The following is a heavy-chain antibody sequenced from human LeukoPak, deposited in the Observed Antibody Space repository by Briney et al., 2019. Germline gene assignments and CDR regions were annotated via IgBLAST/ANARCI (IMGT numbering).Heavy chain of an antibody. CDR1: GFTFSSYA. J-gene: IGHJ1*01. D-gene: IGHD2-15*01. V-gene: IGHV3-23*01. Sequence: QAGGSLRLSCAASGFTFSSYAMSWVRQAPGKGLEWVSAISGSGGSTYYADSVKGRFTISRDNSKNTLYLQMNSLRAEDTAVYYCARGLDIVVVVAASTIEYFQHWGQGTLVTVSS. CDR2: ISGSGGST. CDR3: ARGLDIVVVVAASTIEYFQH.